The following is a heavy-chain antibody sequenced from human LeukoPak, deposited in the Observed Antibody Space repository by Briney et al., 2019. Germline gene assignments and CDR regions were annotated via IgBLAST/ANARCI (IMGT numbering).Heavy chain of an antibody. CDR2: IYYSGST. D-gene: IGHD3-10*01. Sequence: SETLSLTCTVSGGSISSYYWSWIRQPPGKGLEWIGYIYYSGSTNYNPSLKSRVTISVDTSKNQFSLKLSSVTAADTAVYCCARSPRGYYYYGMDVWGQGTTVTVSS. J-gene: IGHJ6*02. V-gene: IGHV4-59*01. CDR3: ARSPRGYYYYGMDV. CDR1: GGSISSYY.